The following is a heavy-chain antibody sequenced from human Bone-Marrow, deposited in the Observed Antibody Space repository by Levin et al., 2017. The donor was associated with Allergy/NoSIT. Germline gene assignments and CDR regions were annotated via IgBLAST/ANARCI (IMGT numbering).Heavy chain of an antibody. D-gene: IGHD3-10*01. CDR2: MRYNRNDK. V-gene: IGHV3-33*01. J-gene: IGHJ4*02. Sequence: LSLTCVVSGFNVSSYGMHWVRQAPGKGLEWVAVMRYNRNDKKYGDSVKGRFTVSRDTSKNTLYLQMNSLGADDTAVYYCARGESLFGSGTEAYWGQGTLVTVSS. CDR3: ARGESLFGSGTEAY. CDR1: GFNVSSYG.